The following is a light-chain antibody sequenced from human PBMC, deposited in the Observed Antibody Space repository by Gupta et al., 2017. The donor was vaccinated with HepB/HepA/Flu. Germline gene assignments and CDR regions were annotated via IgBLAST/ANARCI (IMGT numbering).Light chain of an antibody. CDR3: QQYAISPVT. J-gene: IGKJ4*01. Sequence: EIVLTQSPGTLSLSPGERATLSCRASQSVSNNNLAWYQQKFGQAPRLLIYGAFTRATGIPDRFSGSGSGTDFSLTISRLEAEDFAVNYCQQYAISPVTFGGGTNVEIK. V-gene: IGKV3-20*01. CDR1: QSVSNNN. CDR2: GAF.